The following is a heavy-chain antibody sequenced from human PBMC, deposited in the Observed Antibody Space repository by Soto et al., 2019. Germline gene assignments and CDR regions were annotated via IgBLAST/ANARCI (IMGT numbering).Heavy chain of an antibody. CDR2: ISYDGSNK. Sequence: GGSLRLSCAASGFTFSSYGMHWVRQAPGKGLEWVAVISYDGSNKYYADSVKGRFTSSRDNSKNTLYLQMNSLRAEDTAVYYWGSRSPLIYYFDYWGQGTLVTVSS. CDR3: GSRSPLIYYFDY. V-gene: IGHV3-30*03. J-gene: IGHJ4*02. D-gene: IGHD3-16*01. CDR1: GFTFSSYG.